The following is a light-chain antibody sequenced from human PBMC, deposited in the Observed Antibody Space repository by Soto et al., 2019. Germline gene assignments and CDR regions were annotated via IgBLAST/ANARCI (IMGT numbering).Light chain of an antibody. V-gene: IGKV3-15*01. CDR2: GAS. CDR1: QSVSSN. CDR3: QQYNNWPPWT. J-gene: IGKJ2*02. Sequence: EIVMTQSPATLSVSPGERATLSCRASQSVSSNLAWYQQKPGQAPRLLICGASTRATGIPARFSGSRSGTEFTLTISSLQSEDFAVYYCQQYNNWPPWTFGQGTKLAIK.